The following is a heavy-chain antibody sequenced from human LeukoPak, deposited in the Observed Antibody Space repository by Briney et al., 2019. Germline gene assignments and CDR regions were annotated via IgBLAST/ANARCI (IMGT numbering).Heavy chain of an antibody. CDR3: ASGGETTYCSFGMDG. J-gene: IGHJ6*02. Sequence: GGSLRLSCAASGFVFSTHEMNWVRQAPGKGLEWVSYISRSGGSIDYADSVKGRFTISRDNAKNSVYLQLNSLRAEDTAVYYCASGGETTYCSFGMDGWGQGTTVTVSS. D-gene: IGHD3-16*01. CDR1: GFVFSTHE. CDR2: ISRSGGSI. V-gene: IGHV3-48*03.